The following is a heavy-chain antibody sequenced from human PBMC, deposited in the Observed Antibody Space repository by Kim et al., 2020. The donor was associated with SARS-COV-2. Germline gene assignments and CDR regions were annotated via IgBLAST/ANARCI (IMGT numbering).Heavy chain of an antibody. D-gene: IGHD2-15*01. J-gene: IGHJ6*02. CDR1: GFTFSDYY. V-gene: IGHV3-11*01. CDR3: AKGYCSGGSCHYGMDV. Sequence: GGSLRLSCAASGFTFSDYYMSWIRQAPGKGLEWVSYISSSGSTIYYADSVKGRFTISRDNAKNSLYLQMNSLRAEDTAVYYCAKGYCSGGSCHYGMDVWGQGTTVTVSS. CDR2: ISSSGSTI.